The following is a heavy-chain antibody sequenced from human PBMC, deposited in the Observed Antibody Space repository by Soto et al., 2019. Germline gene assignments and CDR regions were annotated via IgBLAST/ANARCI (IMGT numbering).Heavy chain of an antibody. J-gene: IGHJ4*02. Sequence: QVQLVESGGGVVQPGRSLRLSCAASGFTFSSYGMHWVRQAPGKGLEWVAVIWYDGSNKYYADSVKGRFTISRDNSKNTLYLQMNSLRAEDTAVYYCARGWWSSPNYYFDYWGQGTLVTVSS. CDR3: ARGWWSSPNYYFDY. CDR2: IWYDGSNK. V-gene: IGHV3-33*01. CDR1: GFTFSSYG. D-gene: IGHD2-15*01.